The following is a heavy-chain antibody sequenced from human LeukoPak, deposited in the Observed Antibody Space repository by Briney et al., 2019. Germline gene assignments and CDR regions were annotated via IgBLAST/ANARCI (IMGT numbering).Heavy chain of an antibody. D-gene: IGHD3-16*02. CDR1: GFTFGDYA. CDR3: TRDDYVWGSYRFNY. CDR2: IRSKAYGGTT. Sequence: GGSLRLSCTASGFTFGDYAMSWVRQAPGKGLEWVGFIRSKAYGGTTEYAAFVKGRFIISRDDSKSIAYLQMNSLKTEDTAVYYCTRDDYVWGSYRFNYWGQGTLVTVSS. V-gene: IGHV3-49*04. J-gene: IGHJ4*02.